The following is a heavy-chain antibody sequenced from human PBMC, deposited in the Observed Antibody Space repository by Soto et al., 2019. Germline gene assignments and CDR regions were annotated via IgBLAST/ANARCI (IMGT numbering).Heavy chain of an antibody. V-gene: IGHV3-53*01. J-gene: IGHJ3*02. CDR1: GFRVSNNY. D-gene: IGHD5-12*01. CDR2: IYSGGNT. Sequence: GVSLRLSCSASGFRVSNNYMNWVRQAPGKGLEWVSVIYSGGNTYYADSVKGRFTISRDNSKNTLYLQMNSLRAEDTAVYYCASRATAPRDFEIWGQGIMVTVSS. CDR3: ASRATAPRDFEI.